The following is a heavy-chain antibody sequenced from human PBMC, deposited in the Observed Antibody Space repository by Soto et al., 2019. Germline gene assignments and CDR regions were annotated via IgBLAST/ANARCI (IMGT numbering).Heavy chain of an antibody. D-gene: IGHD6-19*01. J-gene: IGHJ4*02. V-gene: IGHV3-23*01. CDR2: IGSRGDST. CDR1: GFTFGGFA. CDR3: AKDLIYGYNSGRPFDS. Sequence: GGSMRLSCGASGFTFGGFAVSWVRQAPGKGLEWVSAIGSRGDSTYYADSVKGRFTISRDNSKNTLYLQMNSLRAEDTAVYYCAKDLIYGYNSGRPFDSWGQGTLVTVSS.